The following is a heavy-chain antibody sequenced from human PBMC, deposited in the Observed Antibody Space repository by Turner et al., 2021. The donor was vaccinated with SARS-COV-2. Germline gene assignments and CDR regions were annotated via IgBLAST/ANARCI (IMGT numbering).Heavy chain of an antibody. CDR1: GFTFSSYG. J-gene: IGHJ4*02. D-gene: IGHD1-26*01. CDR3: AKGGYSGSTFDY. Sequence: QVQLVESGGGVVQPGRSLRLSCAASGFTFSSYGMHWVRQAPGKGLEWVAVISYDGSNKYYADSVKGRFTNSRDNSKNTLYLQMNSLRAEDTAVYYCAKGGYSGSTFDYWGQGTLVTVSS. CDR2: ISYDGSNK. V-gene: IGHV3-30*18.